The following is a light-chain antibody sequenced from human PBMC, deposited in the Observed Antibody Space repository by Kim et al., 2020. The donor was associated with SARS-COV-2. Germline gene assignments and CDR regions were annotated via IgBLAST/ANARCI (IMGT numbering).Light chain of an antibody. CDR1: SRRRYY. CDR3: NSRDSSGNHLV. V-gene: IGLV3-19*01. J-gene: IGLJ1*01. CDR2: GKN. Sequence: LGQQVRYTCKGDSRRRYYASWYQQKPGQAPVLVIYGKNNRPSGIPDRFSGSSSGNTASLTITGAQAEDEADYYCNSRDSSGNHLVFGTGTKVTVL.